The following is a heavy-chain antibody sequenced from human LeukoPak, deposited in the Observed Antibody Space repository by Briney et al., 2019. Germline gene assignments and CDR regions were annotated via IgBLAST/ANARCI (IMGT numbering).Heavy chain of an antibody. V-gene: IGHV3-30-3*01. CDR3: ARSNSALWTGYPLDAFDI. Sequence: PGRSLRLSCAASGFSFSSYAMHWVRQGPGKGLEWVAVISFDATSDHHADSVKGRFTISRDNSQDTLYLQMDSLRTEDTAVYYCARSNSALWTGYPLDAFDIWGQGAMVTVSS. D-gene: IGHD3/OR15-3a*01. J-gene: IGHJ3*02. CDR1: GFSFSSYA. CDR2: ISFDATSD.